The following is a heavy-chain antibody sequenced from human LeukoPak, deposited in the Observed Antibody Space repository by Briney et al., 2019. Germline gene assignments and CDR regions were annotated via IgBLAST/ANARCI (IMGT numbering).Heavy chain of an antibody. D-gene: IGHD3-22*01. CDR1: GYTFTSYG. J-gene: IGHJ6*03. CDR3: ARDRVGYYDSSGSPLLYYYYYMDV. CDR2: ISAYNGNT. Sequence: ASVKVSCKASGYTFTSYGISWVRQAPGQGLEWMGWISAYNGNTNYAQKLQGRVTMTTDTSTSTAYMELRSLRSDDTAVYYCARDRVGYYDSSGSPLLYYYYYMDVWGKGTTVTVSS. V-gene: IGHV1-18*01.